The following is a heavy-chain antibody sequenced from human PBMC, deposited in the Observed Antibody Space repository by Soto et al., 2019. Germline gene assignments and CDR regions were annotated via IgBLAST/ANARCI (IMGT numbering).Heavy chain of an antibody. Sequence: EVQLVESGGGLAQPGGSLTLSCVALGLTVSSYWMTWVRQAPGKGLEWVANIKGDGSEKYYVDSVKGLFTNSRDNAKNPLYLQMNNLRVEETAVYYCARGQAIGADPWGQGTLVTVPS. CDR1: GLTVSSYW. CDR2: IKGDGSEK. J-gene: IGHJ5*01. D-gene: IGHD3-10*01. CDR3: ARGQAIGADP. V-gene: IGHV3-7*01.